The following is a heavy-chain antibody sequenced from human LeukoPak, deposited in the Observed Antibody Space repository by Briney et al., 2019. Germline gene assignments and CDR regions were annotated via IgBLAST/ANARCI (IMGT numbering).Heavy chain of an antibody. Sequence: GGSLRLSCAASGFTFSSYWMSWVRQAPGKGLEWVSAISGSGGSTYYADSVKGRFTISRDNSKNTLYLQMNSLRAEDTAVYYCAKYGSSSWYEKKYNWFDPWGQGTLVTVSS. CDR2: ISGSGGST. CDR1: GFTFSSYW. CDR3: AKYGSSSWYEKKYNWFDP. J-gene: IGHJ5*02. V-gene: IGHV3-23*01. D-gene: IGHD6-13*01.